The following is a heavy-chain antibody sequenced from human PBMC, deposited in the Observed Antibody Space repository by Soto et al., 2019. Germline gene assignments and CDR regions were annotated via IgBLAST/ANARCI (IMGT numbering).Heavy chain of an antibody. CDR1: GYTFTSYG. V-gene: IGHV1-18*04. CDR2: ISAYNGNT. Sequence: ASVKVSCKASGYTFTSYGISWVRQAPGQGLEWMGWISAYNGNTNYAQKLQGRVTMTTDTSTSTADMELRSLRSDDTAVYYCARDKDSSSVRKAGALDIWGQGRRVTVS. J-gene: IGHJ3*02. D-gene: IGHD6-19*01. CDR3: ARDKDSSSVRKAGALDI.